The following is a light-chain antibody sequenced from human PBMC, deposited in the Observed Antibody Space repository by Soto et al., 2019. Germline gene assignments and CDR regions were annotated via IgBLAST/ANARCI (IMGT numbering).Light chain of an antibody. J-gene: IGKJ4*01. Sequence: DIQMTQSPASVSASVGDGVTITCRASQGISSWLAWYQQKPGRAPKLLIYAASSLQGGAPSRFTGSGSGTDFTLTITGLQPDDVATYYCQQANSFPLSFGGGTKVDIK. CDR1: QGISSW. CDR2: AAS. CDR3: QQANSFPLS. V-gene: IGKV1-12*01.